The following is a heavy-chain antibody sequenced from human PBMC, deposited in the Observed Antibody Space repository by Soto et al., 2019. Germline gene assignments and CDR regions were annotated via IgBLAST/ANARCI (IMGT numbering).Heavy chain of an antibody. CDR2: INTAGSTK. CDR3: ARAECSTPNCLTAYYSYGLDV. D-gene: IGHD2-2*01. Sequence: GGSLRLSCAASGFTFSNFEMHWVRQAPGKGLEWVSYINTAGSTKYYAESVKGRFTISRDNARNSLFLQMNSLRAEDTAVYYCARAECSTPNCLTAYYSYGLDVWGPGTTLTVYS. CDR1: GFTFSNFE. J-gene: IGHJ6*02. V-gene: IGHV3-48*03.